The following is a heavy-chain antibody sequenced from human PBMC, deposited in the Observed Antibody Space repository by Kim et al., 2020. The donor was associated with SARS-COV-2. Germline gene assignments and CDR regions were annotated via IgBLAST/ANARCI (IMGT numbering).Heavy chain of an antibody. J-gene: IGHJ6*02. CDR1: GYTFTSYY. V-gene: IGHV1-46*01. D-gene: IGHD6-13*01. CDR3: ASVVASSSWRYYYYGMDV. Sequence: ASVKVSCKASGYTFTSYYMHWVRQAPGQGLEWMGIINPSGGSTSYAQKFQGRVTMTRDTSTSTVYMELSSLRSEDTAVYYCASVVASSSWRYYYYGMDVWGQGTTVTVSS. CDR2: INPSGGST.